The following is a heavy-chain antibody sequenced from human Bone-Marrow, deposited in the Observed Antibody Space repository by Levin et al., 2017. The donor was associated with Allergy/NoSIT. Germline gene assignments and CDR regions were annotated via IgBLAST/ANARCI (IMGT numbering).Heavy chain of an antibody. CDR3: AREEGYCSGGSCYSVPGVRSNYYYYGMDV. V-gene: IGHV3-7*01. J-gene: IGHJ6*02. CDR2: IKQDGSEK. CDR1: GFTFSSYW. Sequence: GESLKISCAASGFTFSSYWMSWVRQAPGKGLEWVANIKQDGSEKYYVDSVKGRFTISRDNAKNSLYLQMNSLRAEDTAVYYCAREEGYCSGGSCYSVPGVRSNYYYYGMDVWGQGTTVTVSS. D-gene: IGHD2-15*01.